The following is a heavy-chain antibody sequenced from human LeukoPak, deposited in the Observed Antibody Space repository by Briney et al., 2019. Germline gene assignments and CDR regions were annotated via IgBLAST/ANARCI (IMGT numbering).Heavy chain of an antibody. CDR1: GFTFSSYG. Sequence: GGSLRLSCAASGFTFSSYGMHWVRQAPGKGLEWVAVISYDGSNKYYADSVKGRFTISRDNSKNTLYLQMNGLRAEDTAVYYCAKAVLRYFGWLLPDPDYWGQGTLVTVSS. CDR2: ISYDGSNK. J-gene: IGHJ4*02. D-gene: IGHD3-9*01. V-gene: IGHV3-30*18. CDR3: AKAVLRYFGWLLPDPDY.